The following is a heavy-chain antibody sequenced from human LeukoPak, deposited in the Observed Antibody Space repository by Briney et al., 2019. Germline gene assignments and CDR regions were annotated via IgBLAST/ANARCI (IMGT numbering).Heavy chain of an antibody. V-gene: IGHV1-18*01. D-gene: IGHD4-17*01. J-gene: IGHJ4*02. CDR1: GYTFTSYG. CDR3: ARDSETTVTTHEVDY. Sequence: VASVKVSCKASGYTFTSYGISWVRQAPGQGLEWMGWISAYNGNTNYAQKLPGRVTMTTDTSTSTAYMELRSLRSDDTAVYYCARDSETTVTTHEVDYWGQGTLVTVSS. CDR2: ISAYNGNT.